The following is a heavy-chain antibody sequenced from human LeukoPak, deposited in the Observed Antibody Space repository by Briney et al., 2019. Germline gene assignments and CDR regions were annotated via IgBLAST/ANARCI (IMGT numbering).Heavy chain of an antibody. CDR3: ARTRITMIVGKTDFDY. CDR1: GGSISSSSYY. D-gene: IGHD3-22*01. Sequence: PSETLSLTCTVSGGSISSSSYYWGWIRQPPGKGLEWIGSIYYSGSTYYNPSLKSRVTISVDTSKNQFSLKLSSVTAADTAVYYCARTRITMIVGKTDFDYWGQGTLVTVSS. V-gene: IGHV4-39*01. J-gene: IGHJ4*02. CDR2: IYYSGST.